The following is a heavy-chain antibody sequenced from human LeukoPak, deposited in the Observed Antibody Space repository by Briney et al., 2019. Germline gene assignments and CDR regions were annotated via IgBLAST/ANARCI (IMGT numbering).Heavy chain of an antibody. D-gene: IGHD6-19*01. V-gene: IGHV1-18*01. J-gene: IGHJ4*02. CDR1: GGTFSSYA. Sequence: ASVKVSCKASGGTFSSYAISWVRQAPGQGLEWMGWISGYNGNTNYAQKLQGRVTMTTDTSTSTAYMELRSLRSDDTDVYYCARDLKRGYSSGRYSWGTGSSNDYWGQGTLVTVSS. CDR3: ARDLKRGYSSGRYSWGTGSSNDY. CDR2: ISGYNGNT.